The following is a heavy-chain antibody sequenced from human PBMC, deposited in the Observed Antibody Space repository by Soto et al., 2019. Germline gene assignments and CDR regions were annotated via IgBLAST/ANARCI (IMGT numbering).Heavy chain of an antibody. V-gene: IGHV3-23*01. J-gene: IGHJ4*02. D-gene: IGHD2-2*02. CDR2: ISGSGDST. CDR3: APLGYCSSTSCDTIDF. CDR1: GFTFSSYA. Sequence: GGSLRLSCAASGFTFSSYAMSWVRQAPGKGLEWVSTISGSGDSTYYADSVKGRFTVSRDNSKNTLYLQMNSLRAEDTAVYYCAPLGYCSSTSCDTIDFWGQGTLVTVSS.